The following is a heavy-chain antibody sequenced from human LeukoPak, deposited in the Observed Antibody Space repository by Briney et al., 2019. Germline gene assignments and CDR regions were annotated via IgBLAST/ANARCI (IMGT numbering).Heavy chain of an antibody. D-gene: IGHD3-10*01. CDR2: ISGSGGST. J-gene: IGHJ4*02. CDR1: GFTFSSYG. Sequence: QPGGSLRLSCAASGFTFSSYGMRWVRQAPGKGLEWVSAISGSGGSTYYADSVKGRFTISRDNSKNTLYLQMNSLRAEDTAVYYCAKVRTLWFGEFPLPGTFDYWGQGTLVTVSS. V-gene: IGHV3-23*01. CDR3: AKVRTLWFGEFPLPGTFDY.